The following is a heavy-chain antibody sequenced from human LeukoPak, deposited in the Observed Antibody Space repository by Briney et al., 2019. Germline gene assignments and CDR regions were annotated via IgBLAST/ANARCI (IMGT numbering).Heavy chain of an antibody. V-gene: IGHV4-61*02. D-gene: IGHD6-13*01. Sequence: SETLSLTCTVSGGSISSGSYYWSWIRQPAGKGLEWIGRIYTSGSTNYNPSLKSRVTISVDTSKNQFSLKLSSVTAADTAVYYCARESKQPGRLDYWGQGTLVTVSS. CDR2: IYTSGST. J-gene: IGHJ4*02. CDR3: ARESKQPGRLDY. CDR1: GGSISSGSYY.